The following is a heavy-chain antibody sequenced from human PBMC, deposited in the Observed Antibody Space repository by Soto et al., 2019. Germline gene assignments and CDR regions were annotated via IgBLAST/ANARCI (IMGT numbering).Heavy chain of an antibody. J-gene: IGHJ6*02. CDR1: GMSFTSYW. CDR2: INNDGTST. CDR3: ARDNLYYGLDV. Sequence: PGGSLRLSCAASGMSFTSYWIHWVRQDPGKGLVWVSRINNDGTSTNYADSVKGRFTISRDNAKNTVFLQMNSLRAEDTGVYYCARDNLYYGLDVWGQGATVTVSS. V-gene: IGHV3-74*01.